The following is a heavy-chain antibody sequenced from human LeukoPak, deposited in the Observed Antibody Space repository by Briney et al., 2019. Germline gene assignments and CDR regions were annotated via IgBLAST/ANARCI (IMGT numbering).Heavy chain of an antibody. J-gene: IGHJ4*02. CDR2: VFYSGST. D-gene: IGHD2-21*01. Sequence: PSETLSLTCTVSDASINGHYWSWIRQSPGKGLEWIGYVFYSGSTNYNPSFTSRVTISLDTSKNQVSLRLISVTAADTAVYYCGREIAAAFAIWGQGTLVTVSS. CDR1: DASINGHY. V-gene: IGHV4-59*11. CDR3: GREIAAAFAI.